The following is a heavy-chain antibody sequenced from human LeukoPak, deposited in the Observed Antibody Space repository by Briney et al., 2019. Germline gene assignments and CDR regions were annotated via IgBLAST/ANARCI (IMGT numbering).Heavy chain of an antibody. Sequence: SAKVSCKASGGTFSSYAISWVRQAPGQGLEWMGGIIPIFGTANYAQKFQGRVTITADESTSTAYMELSSLRSEDTAVYYCARDRGYCSGGSCYFYYFDYWGQGTLVTVSS. CDR2: IIPIFGTA. CDR1: GGTFSSYA. J-gene: IGHJ4*02. D-gene: IGHD2-15*01. V-gene: IGHV1-69*13. CDR3: ARDRGYCSGGSCYFYYFDY.